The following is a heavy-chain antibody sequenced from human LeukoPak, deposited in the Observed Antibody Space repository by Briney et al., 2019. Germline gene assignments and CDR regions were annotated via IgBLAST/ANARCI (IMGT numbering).Heavy chain of an antibody. D-gene: IGHD2-21*02. CDR1: GGSFSGYY. CDR3: ARLSGSYCGGDCSYRTPDY. CDR2: INHSGST. Sequence: SETLSLTCAVYGGSFSGYYWSWIRQPPGKGLEWIGEINHSGSTNYNPSLKSRVTISVDTSKNQFSLKLSSVTAADTAVYYCARLSGSYCGGDCSYRTPDYWGQGTLVTASS. J-gene: IGHJ4*02. V-gene: IGHV4-34*01.